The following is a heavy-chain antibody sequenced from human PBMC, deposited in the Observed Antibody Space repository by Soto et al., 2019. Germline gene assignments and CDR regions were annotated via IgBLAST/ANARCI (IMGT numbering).Heavy chain of an antibody. CDR3: ASGYYDSSGYSIDY. Sequence: QVQLVQSGAEVRKPGSSVKVSCQSFGGSFSSYAFSWGRQPPGQGLEWMGGLIVILGTTNYAQKFKGRVTFTADESTSTAYMEVSSLESEDTAIYYCASGYYDSSGYSIDYWGQGTQVTVSS. V-gene: IGHV1-69*01. CDR1: GGSFSSYA. J-gene: IGHJ4*02. D-gene: IGHD3-22*01. CDR2: LIVILGTT.